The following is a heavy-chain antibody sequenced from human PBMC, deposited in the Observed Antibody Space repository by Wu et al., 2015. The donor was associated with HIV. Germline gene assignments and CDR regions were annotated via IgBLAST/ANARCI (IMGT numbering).Heavy chain of an antibody. Sequence: QVQLVQSGAEVKKPGSSVKVSCKASGGTFSSYAISWVRQAPGQGLEWMGGIIPIFGTANYAQKFQGRVTITTDESTSTAYMELSSLRSEDTAVYYCARDVGYYYDSSGYLPHYFDYWGQGTLVTVSS. CDR1: GGTFSSYA. CDR3: ARDVGYYYDSSGYLPHYFDY. D-gene: IGHD3-22*01. V-gene: IGHV1-69*05. CDR2: IIPIFGTA. J-gene: IGHJ4*02.